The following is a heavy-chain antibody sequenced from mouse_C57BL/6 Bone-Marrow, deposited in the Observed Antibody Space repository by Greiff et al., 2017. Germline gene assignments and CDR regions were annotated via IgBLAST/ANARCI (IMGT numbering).Heavy chain of an antibody. CDR2: ISNGGGST. CDR1: GFTFSDYY. CDR3: ARPGSSFAMDY. J-gene: IGHJ4*01. D-gene: IGHD1-1*01. Sequence: EVMLVESGGGLVQPGGSLKLSCAASGFTFSDYYMYWVRQTPEKRLEWVAYISNGGGSTYYPDTVKGRFTISRDNAKNTLYLQMSRLKSEDTAMYYCARPGSSFAMDYWGQGTSVTVSS. V-gene: IGHV5-12*01.